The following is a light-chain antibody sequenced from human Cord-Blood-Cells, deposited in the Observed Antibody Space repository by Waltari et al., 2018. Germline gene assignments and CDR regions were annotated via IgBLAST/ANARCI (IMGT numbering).Light chain of an antibody. J-gene: IGKJ2*01. CDR2: WAS. V-gene: IGKV4-1*01. CDR1: QSVLYSSNNKNY. CDR3: QQYYSTPPMYT. Sequence: DIVMTQSPDSLAVSLGERATINCKSSQSVLYSSNNKNYLAWYQQKPGQPPKLRIYWASTRELWVRDRFRGSGSGTDFTLTISSLQAEDVAVYYCQQYYSTPPMYTFGQGTKLEIK.